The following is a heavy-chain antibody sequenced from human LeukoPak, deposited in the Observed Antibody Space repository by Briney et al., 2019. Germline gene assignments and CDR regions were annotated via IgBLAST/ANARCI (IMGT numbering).Heavy chain of an antibody. CDR3: ARDNVVVPAAKLPADYYYYGMDV. CDR2: ISAYNGNT. D-gene: IGHD2-2*01. CDR1: GGTFSSYA. Sequence: ASVKVSCKASGGTFSSYAISWVRQAPGQGLEWMGWISAYNGNTNYAQKLQGRVTMTTDTSTSTAYMELRSLRSDDTAVYYCARDNVVVPAAKLPADYYYYGMDVWGQGTTVTVSS. V-gene: IGHV1-18*01. J-gene: IGHJ6*02.